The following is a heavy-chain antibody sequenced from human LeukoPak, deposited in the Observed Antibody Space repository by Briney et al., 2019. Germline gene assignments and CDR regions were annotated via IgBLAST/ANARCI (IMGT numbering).Heavy chain of an antibody. J-gene: IGHJ5*02. CDR2: ISAYNGNT. Sequence: ASVKVSCKASGYTFTSYGISWVRQAPGQGLEWMGWISAYNGNTNYAQKLQGRVTMTTDTSTSTAYMELRSLRSDDTAVYYCARERPPPGPGIFDPWGQGTLVTVSS. V-gene: IGHV1-18*01. CDR1: GYTFTSYG. CDR3: ARERPPPGPGIFDP. D-gene: IGHD2-21*01.